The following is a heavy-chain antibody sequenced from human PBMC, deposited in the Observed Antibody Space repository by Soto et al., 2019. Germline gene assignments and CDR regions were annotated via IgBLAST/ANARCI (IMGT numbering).Heavy chain of an antibody. V-gene: IGHV3-74*01. CDR2: INNDGSTT. D-gene: IGHD3-9*01. CDR3: AREERYYDILTGYSKSPPFDY. Sequence: GGSLRLSCAASGFTFISYWMRWVRQAPGKGLVWVSRINNDGSTTNYADSVKGRFTISRDNAKNTLYLQMNSLRAEDTAVYYCAREERYYDILTGYSKSPPFDYWGQGTLVTVSS. J-gene: IGHJ4*02. CDR1: GFTFISYW.